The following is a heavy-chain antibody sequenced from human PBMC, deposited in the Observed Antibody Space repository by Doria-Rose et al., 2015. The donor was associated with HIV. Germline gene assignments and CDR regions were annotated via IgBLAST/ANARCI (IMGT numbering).Heavy chain of an antibody. CDR3: ARIKSSRWYHKYYFDF. CDR1: GVSLSSPGMG. D-gene: IGHD6-13*01. Sequence: QITLKESGPVLVKPTETLTLTCTVSGVSLSSPGMGVSWIRQPPGKALEWLADIFSDDERYDKTSLQSRLTISRGTSISQVVLTMTDMDPVDTATYYCARIKSSRWYHKYYFDFWGQGTLVIVSA. V-gene: IGHV2-26*01. J-gene: IGHJ4*02. CDR2: IFSDDER.